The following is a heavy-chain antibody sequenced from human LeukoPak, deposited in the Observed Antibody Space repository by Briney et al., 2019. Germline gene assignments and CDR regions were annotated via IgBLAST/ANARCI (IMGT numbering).Heavy chain of an antibody. V-gene: IGHV3-15*01. CDR2: IKSKGDGKTT. CDR3: TTDLGLTMIRGVIVY. D-gene: IGHD3-10*01. Sequence: GGSLRLSCAASGFTSTNAWMTWVRQAPGKGLEWVGRIKSKGDGKTTDYAAPVKGRFSMSRDDSKATMYLQMYSLEAEDTAVYYCTTDLGLTMIRGVIVYWGQGALVTVSS. J-gene: IGHJ4*02. CDR1: GFTSTNAW.